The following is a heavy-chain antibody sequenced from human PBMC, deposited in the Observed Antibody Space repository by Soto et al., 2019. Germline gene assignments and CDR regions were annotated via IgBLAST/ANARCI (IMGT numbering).Heavy chain of an antibody. CDR3: TSDDTVLVGADSAFDI. V-gene: IGHV1-69*01. D-gene: IGHD4-17*01. J-gene: IGHJ3*02. CDR1: GGTFNGHS. CDR2: IIPMFNTS. Sequence: QVQLVQSGAEVKKPGSSVKVSCKASGGTFNGHSFSWVRQAPGQGLEWMGSIIPMFNTSTYALRFQGRVTITADESTTTAYMDLSSLTSEDTAVYYCTSDDTVLVGADSAFDIWGQGTMVTVSS.